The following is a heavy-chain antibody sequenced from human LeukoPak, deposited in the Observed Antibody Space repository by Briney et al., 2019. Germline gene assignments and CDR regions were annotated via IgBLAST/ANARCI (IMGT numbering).Heavy chain of an antibody. CDR3: ARAEAPYSSSLVDY. J-gene: IGHJ4*02. Sequence: ASVKVSCKASGYTFTGYYMHWVRQAPGQGLEWMGWINPNSGGTNYAQKFQGRVTMTRDTSISTAYMELSRLRSDDTAVYYCARAEAPYSSSLVDYWGQGTLVTVSS. V-gene: IGHV1-2*02. D-gene: IGHD6-6*01. CDR2: INPNSGGT. CDR1: GYTFTGYY.